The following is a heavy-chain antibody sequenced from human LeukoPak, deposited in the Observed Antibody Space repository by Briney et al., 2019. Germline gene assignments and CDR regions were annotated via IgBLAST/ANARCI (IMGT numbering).Heavy chain of an antibody. J-gene: IGHJ4*02. CDR2: IYYSGST. D-gene: IGHD3-10*01. CDR3: ARWSLWDDFFDY. V-gene: IGHV4-59*08. CDR1: GGSISSYY. Sequence: SETLSLTCTVSGGSISSYYWSWIRQPPGKGLEWIGYIYYSGSTNYNPSLKSRVTISVDTSKNQFSLKLSSVTAADTAVYYCARWSLWDDFFDYWGQGTLVTVSS.